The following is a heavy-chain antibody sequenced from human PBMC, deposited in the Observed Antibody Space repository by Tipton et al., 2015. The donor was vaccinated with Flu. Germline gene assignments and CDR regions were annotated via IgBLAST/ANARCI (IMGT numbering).Heavy chain of an antibody. CDR3: ASELYNWNYSVGY. CDR2: IYYSGST. D-gene: IGHD1-7*01. V-gene: IGHV4-39*01. J-gene: IGHJ4*02. CDR1: GGSISSSSYY. Sequence: TLSLTCTVSGGSISSSSYYWGWIRQPPGKGLEWIGSIYYSGSTYYNPSLKSRVTISVDTSKNQFSLKLSSVTAADTAVYYCASELYNWNYSVGYWGQGTLVTVSS.